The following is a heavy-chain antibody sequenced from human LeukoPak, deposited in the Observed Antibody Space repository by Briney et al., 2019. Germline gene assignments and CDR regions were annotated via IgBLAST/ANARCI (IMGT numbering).Heavy chain of an antibody. CDR2: IYYSVST. J-gene: IGHJ5*02. CDR3: ARHEAYDSSGYYWFDP. Sequence: SETLSLTCSVSGGSSSSSSYYWGWIRQPPGKGLEWIGSIYYSVSTYYNPSLKSRVTISVDTSKNQFSLKLSSVTAADTAVYYCARHEAYDSSGYYWFDPWGQGTLVTVSS. D-gene: IGHD3-22*01. V-gene: IGHV4-39*01. CDR1: GGSSSSSSYY.